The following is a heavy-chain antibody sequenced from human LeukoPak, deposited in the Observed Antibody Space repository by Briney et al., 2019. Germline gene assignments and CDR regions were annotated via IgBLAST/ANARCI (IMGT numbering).Heavy chain of an antibody. J-gene: IGHJ4*02. Sequence: ASVKVSCKTSGYSSTTYGLSWVRQAPGQGLEWMGWTYNTYTHYAETFRDRLTMTTDTSTSTSYLELRSLRSEDMAVYYCARGIWSSHSVGYYFDFWGQGTLVTVSS. CDR3: ARGIWSSHSVGYYFDF. V-gene: IGHV1-18*03. D-gene: IGHD5/OR15-5a*01. CDR2: TYNTYT. CDR1: GYSSTTYG.